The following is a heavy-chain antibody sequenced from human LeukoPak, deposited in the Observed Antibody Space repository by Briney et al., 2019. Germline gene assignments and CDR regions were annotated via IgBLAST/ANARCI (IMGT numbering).Heavy chain of an antibody. CDR3: AIGTLTTSGLEDAFDI. CDR1: GFTFSSYG. J-gene: IGHJ3*02. CDR2: IYHSGST. D-gene: IGHD4-17*01. V-gene: IGHV4-38-2*01. Sequence: GSLRLSRAASGFTFSSYGMHWVRQAPGKGLEWIGSIYHSGSTYYNPSLKSRVTISVDTSKNQFSLKLSSVTAADTAVYYCAIGTLTTSGLEDAFDIWGPGTMVTVSS.